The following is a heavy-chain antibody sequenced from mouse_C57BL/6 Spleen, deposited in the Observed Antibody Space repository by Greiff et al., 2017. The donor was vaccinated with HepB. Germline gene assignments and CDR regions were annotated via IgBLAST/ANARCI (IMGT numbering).Heavy chain of an antibody. CDR3: ARGDYDGQFFAY. Sequence: EVQLQQSGPELVKPGASVKISCKASGYTFTDYYMNWVKQSHGKSLEWIGDINPNNGGTSYNQKFKGKATLTVDKSSSTAYMELRSLTSEDSAVYYCARGDYDGQFFAYWGQGTLVTVSA. V-gene: IGHV1-26*01. J-gene: IGHJ3*01. CDR2: INPNNGGT. D-gene: IGHD2-4*01. CDR1: GYTFTDYY.